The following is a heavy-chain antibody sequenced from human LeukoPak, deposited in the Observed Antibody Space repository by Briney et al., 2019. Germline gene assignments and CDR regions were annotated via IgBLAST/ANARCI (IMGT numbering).Heavy chain of an antibody. CDR2: ISYDGSNK. V-gene: IGHV3-30*18. J-gene: IGHJ4*02. D-gene: IGHD2-15*01. Sequence: GRSLRLSCAASGFTFSSYGMHWVRQAPGKRLEWVAVISYDGSNKYYADSVKGRFTISRDNSKNTLYLQMNSLRAEDTAVYYCAKDLPGYCSGGSCYLPDYWGQGTLVTVSS. CDR1: GFTFSSYG. CDR3: AKDLPGYCSGGSCYLPDY.